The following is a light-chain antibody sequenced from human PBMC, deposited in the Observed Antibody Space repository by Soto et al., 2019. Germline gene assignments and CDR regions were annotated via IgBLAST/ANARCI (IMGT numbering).Light chain of an antibody. CDR3: HQYGSSPLT. J-gene: IGKJ4*01. V-gene: IGKV3-20*01. Sequence: EIVLTQSPGTLSLSPGERATLSCRASQSVTSSFFAWYQHKPGQAPRLLIYAASSRATGIPDRFSGSGSGTDFPLTISRLEPQDFAMYHCHQYGSSPLTFGGGTKVEIK. CDR2: AAS. CDR1: QSVTSSF.